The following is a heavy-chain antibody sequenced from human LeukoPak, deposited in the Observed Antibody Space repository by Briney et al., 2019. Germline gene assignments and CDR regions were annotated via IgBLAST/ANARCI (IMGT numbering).Heavy chain of an antibody. J-gene: IGHJ4*02. CDR2: INHSGST. V-gene: IGHV4-34*01. CDR1: GGSFSGYY. Sequence: SETLSLTCAVYGGSFSGYYWSWVRQPPGKGLEWIGEINHSGSTNYNPSLKSRVTISVDTSKNQFSLKLSSVTAADTAVYYCARDSSSWYRGEYYFDYWGQGTLVTVSS. D-gene: IGHD6-13*01. CDR3: ARDSSSWYRGEYYFDY.